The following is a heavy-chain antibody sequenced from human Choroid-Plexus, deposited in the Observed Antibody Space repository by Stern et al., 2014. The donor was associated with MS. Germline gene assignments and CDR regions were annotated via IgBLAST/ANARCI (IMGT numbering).Heavy chain of an antibody. D-gene: IGHD2/OR15-2a*01. Sequence: VQLVESVGGVVQPGRPLRLSCVASGFTFGSCAMHWVRQAPGKGLEWVAGVSYDGSNKYYADSVKGRFTISRDNSQNTLYMQMSSLRPEDTAVYYCAKDRQYLTYFFDXXGQGSLVTVSS. CDR3: AKDRQYLTYFFDX. CDR1: GFTFGSCA. V-gene: IGHV3-30*18. CDR2: VSYDGSNK. J-gene: IGHJ5*02.